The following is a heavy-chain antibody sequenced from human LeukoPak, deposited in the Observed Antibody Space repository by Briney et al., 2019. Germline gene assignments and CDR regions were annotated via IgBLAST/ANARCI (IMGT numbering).Heavy chain of an antibody. CDR3: ARDVPDIGSAFDI. J-gene: IGHJ3*02. V-gene: IGHV1-46*01. CDR1: GYTFTSYY. D-gene: IGHD5-12*01. Sequence: ASVKVSCKASGYTFTSYYMHWVRQAPGQGLEWMGIINPSGGSTSYAQKFQGRVTMTRDTSISTAYMELSRLRSDDTAVYYCARDVPDIGSAFDIWGQGTMVTVSS. CDR2: INPSGGST.